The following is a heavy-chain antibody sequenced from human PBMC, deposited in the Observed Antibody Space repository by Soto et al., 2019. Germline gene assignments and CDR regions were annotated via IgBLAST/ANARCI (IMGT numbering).Heavy chain of an antibody. CDR1: GYTFSDFA. J-gene: IGHJ6*02. Sequence: QVPLVQSGAEVKKPGASVKVSCKTSGYTFSDFAVHWVRQTPGLSLEWMGWINAGIGNFRYSQKFQGRVSLTRDTSTSTVYMGVRSLTCEDTAVYYWARPSCTTPDCLRPYNVYGLDVWGHGTTVIVS. V-gene: IGHV1-3*01. CDR3: ARPSCTTPDCLRPYNVYGLDV. CDR2: INAGIGNF. D-gene: IGHD2-8*01.